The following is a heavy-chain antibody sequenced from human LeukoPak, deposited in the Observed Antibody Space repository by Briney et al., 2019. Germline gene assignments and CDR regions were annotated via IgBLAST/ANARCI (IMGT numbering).Heavy chain of an antibody. CDR1: GGSISSYY. CDR2: IYYSGST. CDR3: ARAHDYGEDFDY. V-gene: IGHV4-59*01. J-gene: IGHJ4*02. D-gene: IGHD4-17*01. Sequence: TSETLSLTCTVSGGSISSYYWSWIRQPPGKGLEWIGYIYYSGSTNYNPSLKSRVTISVDTSKNQFSLKLSSVTAADTAVYYCARAHDYGEDFDYWGQGTLVTVSS.